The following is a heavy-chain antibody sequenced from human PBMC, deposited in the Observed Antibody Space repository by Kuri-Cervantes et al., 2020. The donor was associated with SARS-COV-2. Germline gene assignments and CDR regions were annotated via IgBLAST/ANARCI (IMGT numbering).Heavy chain of an antibody. CDR1: GGSFSGYY. D-gene: IGHD6-19*01. J-gene: IGHJ4*02. CDR2: INHSGST. V-gene: IGHV4-34*01. Sequence: ESLKISCAVYGGSFSGYYWSWIRQPPGKGLEWIGEINHSGSTYYNPSLKSRVTISVDTSKNQFSLKLSSVTAADTAVYYCARTNKQWRGYFAYWGQGTLVTVSS. CDR3: ARTNKQWRGYFAY.